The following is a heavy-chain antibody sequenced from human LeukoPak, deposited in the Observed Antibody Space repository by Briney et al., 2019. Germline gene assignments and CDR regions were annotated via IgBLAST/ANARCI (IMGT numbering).Heavy chain of an antibody. CDR2: ISTSSRYI. V-gene: IGHV3-21*01. CDR1: GFTFSSYS. CDR3: ARDCGGDCYLSDY. J-gene: IGHJ4*02. Sequence: GGSLRLSCAASGFTFSSYSMNGVRQAPGKGLEGVASISTSSRYIYYADSVKSPFTISRDNPKNSMYLQMNSLRAEDTAVYYCARDCGGDCYLSDYCGQRTLVTVSS. D-gene: IGHD2-21*02.